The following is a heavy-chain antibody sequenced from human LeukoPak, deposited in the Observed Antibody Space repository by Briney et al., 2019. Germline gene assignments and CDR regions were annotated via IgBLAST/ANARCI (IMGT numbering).Heavy chain of an antibody. J-gene: IGHJ5*02. CDR2: ISSSSSTI. V-gene: IGHV3-48*01. D-gene: IGHD3-16*01. CDR3: ARPFGYVRKNWFDP. CDR1: GFTFSSYS. Sequence: PGGSLRLSCAASGFTFSSYSMNWVRQAPGKGLEWVSYISSSSSTIYYADSVKGRFTISRDNAKNPLYLQMNSLRAEDTAVYYCARPFGYVRKNWFDPWGQGTLVTVSS.